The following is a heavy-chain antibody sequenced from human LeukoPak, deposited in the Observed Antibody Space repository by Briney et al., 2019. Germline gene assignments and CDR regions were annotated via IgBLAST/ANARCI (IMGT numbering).Heavy chain of an antibody. Sequence: GGSLRLSCAGSGFIFNNYAMHWVRQPPGKGLEWVSGISWNSGSIDYADSVKGRFTISRDNAKNSLYLQMNSLRAEDTAVYYCASSAYYDFWSGYSYDAFDIWGQGTMVTVSS. D-gene: IGHD3-3*01. CDR1: GFIFNNYA. J-gene: IGHJ3*02. V-gene: IGHV3-9*01. CDR2: ISWNSGSI. CDR3: ASSAYYDFWSGYSYDAFDI.